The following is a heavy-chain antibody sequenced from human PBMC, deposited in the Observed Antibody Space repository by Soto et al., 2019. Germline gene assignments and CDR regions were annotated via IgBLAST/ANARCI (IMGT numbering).Heavy chain of an antibody. D-gene: IGHD3-10*01. J-gene: IGHJ6*03. CDR3: TKTPRSYYYYMDV. CDR1: GFTFSTYA. Sequence: EVQVLESGGGLVQPGGSLRLSCVASGFTFSTYAMNWVRQAPGKGLEWVSGISGSGSDRYYADSVRGRFTISRDNSYNTLNLQMDSLRAEDTAIYYCTKTPRSYYYYMDVWGKGTTVTVSS. V-gene: IGHV3-23*01. CDR2: ISGSGSDR.